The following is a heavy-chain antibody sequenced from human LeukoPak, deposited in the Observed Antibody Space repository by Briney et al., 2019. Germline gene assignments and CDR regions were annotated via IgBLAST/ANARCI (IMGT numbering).Heavy chain of an antibody. D-gene: IGHD2-2*01. CDR1: GYTFTSYG. CDR2: ISAYNGNT. V-gene: IGHV1-18*04. J-gene: IGHJ4*02. CDR3: ARAYGRSSTSWKFYY. Sequence: ASVKVSCKASGYTFTSYGISWVRQAPGQGLEWMGWISAYNGNTNYAQKLQGRVTMTTDTSTSTAYMELRSLRSDDTAVYYCARAYGRSSTSWKFYYWGQGTLVTVSS.